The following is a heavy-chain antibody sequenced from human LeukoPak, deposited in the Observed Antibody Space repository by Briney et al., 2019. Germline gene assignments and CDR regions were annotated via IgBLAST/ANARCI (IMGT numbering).Heavy chain of an antibody. CDR3: ARDDCTGGGCYIGEYFQH. Sequence: PSETLSLTCTVSGGSISSGSYYWSWIRQPAGKGLEWIGRIYTSGSTNYNPSLKSRVTISVDTPKNQFSLKLSSVTAADTAVYYCARDDCTGGGCYIGEYFQHWGQGTLVTVSS. J-gene: IGHJ1*01. V-gene: IGHV4-61*02. D-gene: IGHD2-15*01. CDR2: IYTSGST. CDR1: GGSISSGSYY.